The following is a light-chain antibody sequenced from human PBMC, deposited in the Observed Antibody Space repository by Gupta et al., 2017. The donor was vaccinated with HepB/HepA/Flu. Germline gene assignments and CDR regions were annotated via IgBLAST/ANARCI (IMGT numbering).Light chain of an antibody. CDR1: QSVSSY. V-gene: IGKV3-11*01. Sequence: IVFTQSPATLSLASGERATLSCRASQSVSSYLAWYQQKPGQAPRLLIYDASNRATGIPARFSGSGSGTDFTLTISSLEPEDFAVYYCQQRSNWPLTFGGGTKVEIK. J-gene: IGKJ4*01. CDR3: QQRSNWPLT. CDR2: DAS.